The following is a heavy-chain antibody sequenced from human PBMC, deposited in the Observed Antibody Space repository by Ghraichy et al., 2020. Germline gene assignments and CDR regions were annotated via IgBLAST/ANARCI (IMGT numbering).Heavy chain of an antibody. CDR3: ARGGIAAAGTLPRAYYYYGMDV. CDR2: IYYSGST. V-gene: IGHV4-59*01. CDR1: GGSISSYY. D-gene: IGHD6-13*01. J-gene: IGHJ6*02. Sequence: SETLSLTCTVSGGSISSYYWSWIRQPPGKGLEWIGYIYYSGSTNYNPSLKSRVTISVDTSKNQFSLKLSSVTAADTAVYYCARGGIAAAGTLPRAYYYYGMDVWGQGTTVTVSS.